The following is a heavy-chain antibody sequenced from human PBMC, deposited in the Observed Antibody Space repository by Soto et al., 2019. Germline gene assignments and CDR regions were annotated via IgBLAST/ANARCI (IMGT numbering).Heavy chain of an antibody. CDR2: ISGSGGST. CDR1: GFTFSSYA. J-gene: IGHJ4*02. Sequence: EVQLLESGGGLVQPGGSLRLSCAASGFTFSSYATSWVRQAPGKGLEWVSAISGSGGSTYYADSVKGRFTISRDNSKNTLYLQMNSLRAEDTAVYYCAKEGPVVVVVAATLDYWGQGTLVTVSS. D-gene: IGHD2-15*01. V-gene: IGHV3-23*01. CDR3: AKEGPVVVVVAATLDY.